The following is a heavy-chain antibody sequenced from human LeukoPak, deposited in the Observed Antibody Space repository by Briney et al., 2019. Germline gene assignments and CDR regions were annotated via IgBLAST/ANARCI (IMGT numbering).Heavy chain of an antibody. J-gene: IGHJ4*02. CDR1: GFSFSSYG. V-gene: IGHV3-30*02. CDR2: IRYDGSNK. Sequence: TGGSLRLSCAASGFSFSSYGMHWVRQAPGKGLEWVAFIRYDGSNKYYADSVKGRFTISRDNSKSTLYLQMNSLRAGDTAVYYCAKPHFDDWGQGTLVTVSS. CDR3: AKPHFDD.